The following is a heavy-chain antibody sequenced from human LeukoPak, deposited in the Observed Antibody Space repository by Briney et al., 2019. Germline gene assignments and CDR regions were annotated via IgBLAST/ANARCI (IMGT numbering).Heavy chain of an antibody. CDR2: IKQDGSEK. Sequence: GGSLRLSCAASGFTFNNYAMSWVRQAPGKGLEWVANIKQDGSEKYYVDSVKGRFTISRDNAKNSLYLQMNSLRAEDTAVYYCAREPRYSSGWYYFDYWGQGTLVTVSS. D-gene: IGHD6-19*01. V-gene: IGHV3-7*01. J-gene: IGHJ4*02. CDR1: GFTFNNYA. CDR3: AREPRYSSGWYYFDY.